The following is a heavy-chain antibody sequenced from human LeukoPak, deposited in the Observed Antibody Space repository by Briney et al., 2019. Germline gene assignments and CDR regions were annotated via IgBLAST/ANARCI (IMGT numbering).Heavy chain of an antibody. J-gene: IGHJ5*02. V-gene: IGHV3-11*01. CDR1: GFTFSDYY. CDR3: ARKGDIVATNWFDP. Sequence: GGSLRLSCAASGFTFSDYYMSWIPHAPGKGQEWVSYISSSGSTIYYADSVKGRFPISRDNAKNSLCLQMNSLRAEDTAVYYCARKGDIVATNWFDPWGQGTLVTVSS. D-gene: IGHD5-12*01. CDR2: ISSSGSTI.